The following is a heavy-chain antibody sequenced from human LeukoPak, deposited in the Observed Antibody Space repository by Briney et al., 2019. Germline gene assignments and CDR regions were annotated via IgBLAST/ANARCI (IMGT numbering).Heavy chain of an antibody. Sequence: ASVKVSCKSSGYTFATYGSCWVRQAPGHGLEWMGWISANTGETDYAQKFQGRVAMTTDTSTSTAYMELRSLRPNDTAVYFCAKVAGDRMDYWGQGTLVTVSS. D-gene: IGHD6-13*01. V-gene: IGHV1-18*01. CDR2: ISANTGET. CDR3: AKVAGDRMDY. J-gene: IGHJ4*02. CDR1: GYTFATYG.